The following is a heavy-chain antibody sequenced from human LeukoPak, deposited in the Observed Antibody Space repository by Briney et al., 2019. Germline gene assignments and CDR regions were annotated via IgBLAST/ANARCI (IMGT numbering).Heavy chain of an antibody. CDR3: ARLGLAVAGAWWYFDL. CDR2: IYPGDSDT. V-gene: IGHV5-51*01. D-gene: IGHD6-19*01. CDR1: GYSFTSYW. J-gene: IGHJ2*01. Sequence: GESLKISCKGSGYSFTSYWIGWVRQMPGKGLEWMGIIYPGDSDTRYSPSFQGQVTISADKSISTAYLQWSSLKASDTAMYFCARLGLAVAGAWWYFDLWGRGTLVTFSS.